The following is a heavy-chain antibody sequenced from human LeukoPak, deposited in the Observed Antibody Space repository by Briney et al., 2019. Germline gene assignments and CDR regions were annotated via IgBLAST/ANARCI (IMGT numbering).Heavy chain of an antibody. CDR2: TNHSGST. CDR1: GGSFSGYY. D-gene: IGHD6-19*01. V-gene: IGHV4-34*01. Sequence: KASETLPLTCAVYGGSFSGYYWSWIRQPPGKGLEWIGETNHSGSTNYNPSLKSRVTISVDTSKNQFSLKLSSVTAADTAVYYCARVAAEQWLALNYYYYMDVWGKGTTVTVSS. J-gene: IGHJ6*03. CDR3: ARVAAEQWLALNYYYYMDV.